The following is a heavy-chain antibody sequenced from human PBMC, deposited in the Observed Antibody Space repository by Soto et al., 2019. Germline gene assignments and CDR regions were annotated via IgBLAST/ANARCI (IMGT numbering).Heavy chain of an antibody. CDR1: GYTFTCYY. D-gene: IGHD3-22*01. CDR2: INPSGGST. J-gene: IGHJ4*02. CDR3: ARDLWDSRLFVEDYYDSSGYPDY. V-gene: IGHV1-46*01. Sequence: ASVKVSCKASGYTFTCYYMHWVRQAPGQGLEWMGIINPSGGSTSYAQKFQGRVTMTRDTSTSTVYMELSSLRSEDTAVYYCARDLWDSRLFVEDYYDSSGYPDYWGQGTLVTVS.